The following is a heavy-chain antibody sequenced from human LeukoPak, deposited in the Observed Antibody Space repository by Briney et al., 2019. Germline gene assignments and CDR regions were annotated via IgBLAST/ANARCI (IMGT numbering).Heavy chain of an antibody. D-gene: IGHD6-19*01. Sequence: ASVKVSCKASGYTFTGYYMHWVRQAPGQGLEWMGWINPNSGGTNYAQKFQGRVTMTRDTSISTAYMELSRLISDDTAVYYCARDEGIAVATDAFDIWGQGTMVTVSS. CDR1: GYTFTGYY. CDR3: ARDEGIAVATDAFDI. CDR2: INPNSGGT. V-gene: IGHV1-2*02. J-gene: IGHJ3*02.